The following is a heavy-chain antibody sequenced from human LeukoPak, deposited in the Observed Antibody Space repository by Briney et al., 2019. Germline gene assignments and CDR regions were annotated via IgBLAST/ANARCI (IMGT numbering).Heavy chain of an antibody. J-gene: IGHJ5*02. V-gene: IGHV1-24*01. Sequence: ASVKVSCKVSGYTLTELSMHWVRQAPGKGLEWMGGFDPEDGETIYAQKLQGRVTMTTDTSTGTAYMELRSLRSDDTAVYYCARAQHVRFDPWGQGTLVTVSS. D-gene: IGHD2-2*01. CDR2: FDPEDGET. CDR3: ARAQHVRFDP. CDR1: GYTLTELS.